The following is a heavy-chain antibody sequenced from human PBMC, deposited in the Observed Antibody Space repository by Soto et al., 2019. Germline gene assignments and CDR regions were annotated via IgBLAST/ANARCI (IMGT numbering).Heavy chain of an antibody. D-gene: IGHD6-19*01. CDR1: GGSISSYY. CDR3: ARSSKYREWLATTPFDY. CDR2: IYYSGST. V-gene: IGHV4-59*08. J-gene: IGHJ4*02. Sequence: QVQLQESGPGLVKPSETLSLTCTVSGGSISSYYWSWIRQPPGKGLEWIGYIYYSGSTNYNPSLKSRVTISVDTSKNQFSLKLSSVTAADTAVYYCARSSKYREWLATTPFDYWGQGTLVTVSS.